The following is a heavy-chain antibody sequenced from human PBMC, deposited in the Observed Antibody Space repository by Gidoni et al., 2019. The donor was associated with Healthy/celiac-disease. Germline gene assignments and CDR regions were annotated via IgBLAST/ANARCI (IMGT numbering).Heavy chain of an antibody. CDR2: ISYDGSNK. Sequence: QVQLVESGGGVVQPGRSLRLSCAASGFTFSSYAMHWVRQAPGKGLEWVAVISYDGSNKYYADSVKGRFTISRDNSKNTLYLQMNSLRAEDTAVYYCARDHCSSTSCYVSGMDVWGQGTTVTVCS. CDR1: GFTFSSYA. D-gene: IGHD2-2*01. V-gene: IGHV3-30-3*01. CDR3: ARDHCSSTSCYVSGMDV. J-gene: IGHJ6*02.